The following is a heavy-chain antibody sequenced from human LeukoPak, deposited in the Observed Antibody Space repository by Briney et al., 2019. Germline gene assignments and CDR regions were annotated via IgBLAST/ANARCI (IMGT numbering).Heavy chain of an antibody. CDR2: ISGSGGST. J-gene: IGHJ4*02. CDR3: AGIRGRWLQLWY. V-gene: IGHV3-23*01. CDR1: GFTFSSYA. D-gene: IGHD5-24*01. Sequence: QPGGSLRLSCAASGFTFSSYAMSWVRQAPGKGLEWVSAISGSGGSTYYADSVKGRFTISRDNSKNTLYLQMNSLRAEDTAVYYYAGIRGRWLQLWYWGQGTLVTVSS.